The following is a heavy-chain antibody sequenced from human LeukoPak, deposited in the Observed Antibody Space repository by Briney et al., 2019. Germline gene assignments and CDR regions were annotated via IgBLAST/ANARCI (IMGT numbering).Heavy chain of an antibody. CDR1: GYSFTSYW. D-gene: IGHD3-22*01. CDR2: IYPGDSDT. V-gene: IGHV5-51*01. J-gene: IGHJ6*02. CDR3: ARLLYYYDSSGYYYGTPYYYYGMDV. Sequence: GESLKTSCKGSGYSFTSYWIGWVRQMPGKGLEWMGIIYPGDSDTRYSPSFQGQVTISADKSISTAYLQWSSLKASDTATYYCARLLYYYDSSGYYYGTPYYYYGMDVWGQGTTVTVSS.